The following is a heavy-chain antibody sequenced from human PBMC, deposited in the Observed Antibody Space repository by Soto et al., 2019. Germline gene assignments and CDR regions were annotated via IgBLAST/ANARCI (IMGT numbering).Heavy chain of an antibody. Sequence: GASVKVSCKASGYTFTSYAMHWVRQAPGQRLEWMGWINAGNGNTKYSQKFQGRVTITRDTSASTAYMELSSLRSDDTAVYYCARGLQLERRRRGTYNWFDPWGQGTLVTVSS. CDR3: ARGLQLERRRRGTYNWFDP. J-gene: IGHJ5*02. CDR2: INAGNGNT. D-gene: IGHD1-1*01. V-gene: IGHV1-3*01. CDR1: GYTFTSYA.